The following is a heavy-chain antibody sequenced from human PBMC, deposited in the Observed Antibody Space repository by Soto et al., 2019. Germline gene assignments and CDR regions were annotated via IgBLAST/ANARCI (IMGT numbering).Heavy chain of an antibody. Sequence: SVKVSCKASGGTFSSYAISWVRQAPGQGLEWMGGIIPIFGTANYAQKFQGRVTITADESTSTAYMELSSLRSEDTAVYYCARGGYGSGSYLDYYYGMDVWGQGTTVTSP. CDR2: IIPIFGTA. V-gene: IGHV1-69*13. D-gene: IGHD3-10*01. J-gene: IGHJ6*02. CDR3: ARGGYGSGSYLDYYYGMDV. CDR1: GGTFSSYA.